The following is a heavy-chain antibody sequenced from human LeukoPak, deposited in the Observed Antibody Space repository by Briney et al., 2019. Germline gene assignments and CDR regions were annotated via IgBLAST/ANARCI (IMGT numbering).Heavy chain of an antibody. J-gene: IGHJ4*02. V-gene: IGHV3-7*03. CDR1: GFTFSTYW. Sequence: QAGVSLRLSCAASGFTFSTYWMSWVRQAPGKGLECVANIKRDGSEKYYVDSVKGRFTIFGDDAKSSLYLQMNSLRAEDTAVYFCARVYTGNRWHFDYWGQGTLVTVSS. CDR2: IKRDGSEK. CDR3: ARVYTGNRWHFDY. D-gene: IGHD2-2*02.